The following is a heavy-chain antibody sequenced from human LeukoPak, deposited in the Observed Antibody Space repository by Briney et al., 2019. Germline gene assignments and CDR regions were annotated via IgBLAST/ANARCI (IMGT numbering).Heavy chain of an antibody. J-gene: IGHJ4*02. CDR1: GFTFSSYG. V-gene: IGHV3-23*01. CDR2: ISGSGGST. CDR3: AKWGHYYDSNGYSLPGGFDY. Sequence: GGSLRLSCAASGFTFSSYGINWVRQAPGKGLEWVSAISGSGGSTYYADSVKGRFTISRDNSKNTLYLQMNSLRAEDTAVYYCAKWGHYYDSNGYSLPGGFDYWGQGTLVTVSS. D-gene: IGHD3-22*01.